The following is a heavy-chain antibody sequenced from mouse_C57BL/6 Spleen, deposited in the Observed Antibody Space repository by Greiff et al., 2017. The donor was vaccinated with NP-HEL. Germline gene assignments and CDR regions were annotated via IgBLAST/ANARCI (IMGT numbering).Heavy chain of an antibody. J-gene: IGHJ2*01. CDR3: ARQGYYGSSYPYYFDD. CDR2: ISSGGSYT. D-gene: IGHD1-1*01. Sequence: EVMLVESGGDLVKPGGSLKLSCAASGFTFSSYGMSWVRQTQDKRLEWVATISSGGSYTCSPDSVKGRFTISRDNAKNTLYLQMSSLKSEDTAMYYCARQGYYGSSYPYYFDDWGQGTTLTVSS. CDR1: GFTFSSYG. V-gene: IGHV5-6*01.